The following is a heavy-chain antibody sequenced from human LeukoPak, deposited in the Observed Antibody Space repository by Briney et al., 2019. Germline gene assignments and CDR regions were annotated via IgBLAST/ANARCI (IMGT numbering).Heavy chain of an antibody. J-gene: IGHJ5*02. CDR2: IYYSGST. CDR1: GGSISSYY. D-gene: IGHD3-3*01. CDR3: ARDNTIFGVVIGWFDP. V-gene: IGHV4-59*01. Sequence: PSETLSLTCTVSGGSISSYYWSWIRQPPGKGLEWIGYIYYSGSTNYNPSLKSRVTISVDTSKNQFSLKLSSVTAADTAVYYCARDNTIFGVVIGWFDPWGQGTLVTVCS.